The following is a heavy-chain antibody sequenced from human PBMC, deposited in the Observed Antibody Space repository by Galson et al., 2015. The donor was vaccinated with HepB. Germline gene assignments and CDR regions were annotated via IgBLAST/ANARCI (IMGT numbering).Heavy chain of an antibody. CDR2: ISSDGSIK. Sequence: SLRLSCAASGFTFSIYAIHWVRQAPGKGLEWLALISSDGSIKYYAVSVKGRFTISRDNSRNTLFLQMNSLRAEDTAVYYCARADQDYLDSSGPDYGGQGTWSPSPQ. J-gene: IGHJ4*02. D-gene: IGHD3-22*01. V-gene: IGHV3-30-3*01. CDR3: ARADQDYLDSSGPDY. CDR1: GFTFSIYA.